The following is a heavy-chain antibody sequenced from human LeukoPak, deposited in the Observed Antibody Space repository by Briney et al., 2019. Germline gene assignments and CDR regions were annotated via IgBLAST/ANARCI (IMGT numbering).Heavy chain of an antibody. V-gene: IGHV5-10-1*01. CDR1: GYSFTSYW. Sequence: GESLKISCQGSGYSFTSYWISWVRQMPGKGLEWMGRIDPSDSYTNYSPSLQGHVTISADKSISTAYLQWSSLKASDTAMYYCARTPQAYGDYDYWGQGTLVTVSS. D-gene: IGHD4-17*01. CDR2: IDPSDSYT. CDR3: ARTPQAYGDYDY. J-gene: IGHJ4*02.